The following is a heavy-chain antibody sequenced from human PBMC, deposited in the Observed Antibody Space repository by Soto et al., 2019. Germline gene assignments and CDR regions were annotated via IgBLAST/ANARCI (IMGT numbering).Heavy chain of an antibody. D-gene: IGHD2-21*02. CDR1: GDTFTDYY. J-gene: IGHJ4*02. V-gene: IGHV1-46*01. CDR3: ERGGHVLVVTAALDY. Sequence: QVQLMQSGAEVKKPGASVKVSCKASGDTFTDYYIHWVRQAPGQGLEWMGTVNPSGGHTTYEQHFRGRVTMTRDTSTRPLSMELPRLTSDDTAIYYCERGGHVLVVTAALDYWGQGTLVTVSS. CDR2: VNPSGGHT.